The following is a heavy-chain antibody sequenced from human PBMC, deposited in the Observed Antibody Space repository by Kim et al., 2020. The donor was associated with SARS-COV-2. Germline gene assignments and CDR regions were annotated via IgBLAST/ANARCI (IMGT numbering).Heavy chain of an antibody. CDR1: GFTFSSYS. Sequence: GGSLRLSCAASGFTFSSYSMNWVRQAPGKGLEWVSSISSSSYIYYADSVKGRFTISRDNAKNSLYLQMNSLRAEDTAVYYCARGSSSGYYYYGMDVWGQGTTVTVSS. V-gene: IGHV3-21*01. D-gene: IGHD6-19*01. CDR3: ARGSSSGYYYYGMDV. CDR2: ISSSSYI. J-gene: IGHJ6*02.